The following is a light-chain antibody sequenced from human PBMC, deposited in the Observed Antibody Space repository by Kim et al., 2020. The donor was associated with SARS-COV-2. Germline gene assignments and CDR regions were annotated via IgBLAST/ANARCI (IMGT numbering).Light chain of an antibody. J-gene: IGKJ4*01. CDR2: AAS. Sequence: SPGETATLPCRASQSVSSNYLAWYQQKPGQAPRLLIYAASSRATGIPDRFSGSGSGTDFTLTISRLEPEDFAVYYCQQYGSSALTFGGGTKVDIK. CDR3: QQYGSSALT. CDR1: QSVSSNY. V-gene: IGKV3-20*01.